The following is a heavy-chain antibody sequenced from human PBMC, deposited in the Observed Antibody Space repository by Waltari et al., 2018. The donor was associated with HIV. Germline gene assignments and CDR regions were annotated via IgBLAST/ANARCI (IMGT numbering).Heavy chain of an antibody. CDR2: IKSKTDAETA. J-gene: IGHJ4*02. D-gene: IGHD2-2*01. Sequence: EVQLVESGGGLVKPWGSLRLSCAASGFSFSNAWMSWVRQAPGKGLQWVGLIKSKTDAETADYAALVKGRLTISSDDSKNTLYLQMNSLKTEDTAVYYFTPSPAFDCWGQGTLVTVPS. CDR3: TPSPAFDC. CDR1: GFSFSNAW. V-gene: IGHV3-15*01.